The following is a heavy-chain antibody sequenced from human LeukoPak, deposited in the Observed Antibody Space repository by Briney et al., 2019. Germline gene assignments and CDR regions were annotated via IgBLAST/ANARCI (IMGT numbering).Heavy chain of an antibody. CDR3: ARRGAKTDYYYYYMDV. V-gene: IGHV4-39*07. D-gene: IGHD3-10*01. Sequence: SETLSLTCTVSGGSISSSSYYWGWIRQPPGKGLEWIGSIYYSGSTYYNPSLKSRVTMSVDTSKNQFSLTLSSVTAADTAVYYCARRGAKTDYYYYYMDVWGKGTTVTISS. J-gene: IGHJ6*03. CDR2: IYYSGST. CDR1: GGSISSSSYY.